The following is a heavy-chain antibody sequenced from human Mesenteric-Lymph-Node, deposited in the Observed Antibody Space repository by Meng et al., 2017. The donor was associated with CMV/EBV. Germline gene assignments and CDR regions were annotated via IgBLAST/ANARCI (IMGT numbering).Heavy chain of an antibody. D-gene: IGHD3-3*01. Sequence: ASVKVSCKASGYTFTSYGISWVRQAPGQGLEWMGALNPRSGTTTYAQKFQDRVTMTTDTSTSTVYMELSSLRFEDTAVYYCAREKIRFLEWFPWGQGTLVTVSS. CDR2: LNPRSGTT. V-gene: IGHV1-46*01. CDR3: AREKIRFLEWFP. CDR1: GYTFTSYG. J-gene: IGHJ5*02.